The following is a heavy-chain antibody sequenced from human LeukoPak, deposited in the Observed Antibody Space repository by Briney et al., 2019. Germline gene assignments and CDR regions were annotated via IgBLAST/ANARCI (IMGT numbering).Heavy chain of an antibody. CDR2: IYTSGST. CDR1: GGSISSGSYY. D-gene: IGHD3-22*01. Sequence: SQTLSLTCTVSGGSISSGSYYWSWIRQPAGKGLEWIGRIYTSGSTNYNPSLKSRVTISVDTSENQFSLKLSSVTAADTAVYYCARGMAHYYDSSGYYLSPTAFDYWGQGTLVTVSS. V-gene: IGHV4-61*02. J-gene: IGHJ4*02. CDR3: ARGMAHYYDSSGYYLSPTAFDY.